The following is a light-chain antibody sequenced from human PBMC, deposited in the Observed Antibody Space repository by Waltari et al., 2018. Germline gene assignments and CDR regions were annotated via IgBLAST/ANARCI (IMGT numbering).Light chain of an antibody. CDR2: GTS. V-gene: IGKV3-20*01. Sequence: EIVLTQSPGTLSLSPGERATLSCRARQSVSRSYLSWYQQKPGQAPRLLIYGTSSRSTDIPDRFSGSGSGTDFTLTISRLEPEDFAVYFCQQYTDSPPLTYGGGTRVEIK. J-gene: IGKJ4*01. CDR3: QQYTDSPPLT. CDR1: QSVSRSY.